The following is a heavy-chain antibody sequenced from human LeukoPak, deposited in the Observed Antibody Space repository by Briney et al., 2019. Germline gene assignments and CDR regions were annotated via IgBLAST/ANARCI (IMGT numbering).Heavy chain of an antibody. CDR1: GFTFSSYG. CDR2: ISSDGSNK. Sequence: PGRSLRLSCVASGFTFSSYGMHWVRQAPGKGLEWVAVISSDGSNKYYADSVKGRFTISRDNSKNTLYLQMNSLRAEDTAVYYCAKGPGRGDYDSSGRIDYWGQGTLVTVSS. J-gene: IGHJ4*02. CDR3: AKGPGRGDYDSSGRIDY. V-gene: IGHV3-30*18. D-gene: IGHD3-22*01.